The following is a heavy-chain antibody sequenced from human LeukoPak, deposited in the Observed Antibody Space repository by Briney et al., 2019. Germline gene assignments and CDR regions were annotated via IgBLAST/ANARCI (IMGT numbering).Heavy chain of an antibody. CDR2: INHNGNVN. CDR3: ARGGGLDV. D-gene: IGHD3-16*01. Sequence: GGSLRLSCAASGFTFTSYWMNWARQAPGKGLEWVASINHNGNVNYYVDSVKGRFTISRDNAKNSLYLQMSNLRAEDTAVYFCARGGGLDVWGQGATVTVSS. CDR1: GFTFTSYW. V-gene: IGHV3-7*03. J-gene: IGHJ6*02.